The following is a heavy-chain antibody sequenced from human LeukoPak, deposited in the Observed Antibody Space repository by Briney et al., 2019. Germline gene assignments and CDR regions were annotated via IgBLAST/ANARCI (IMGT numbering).Heavy chain of an antibody. V-gene: IGHV3-30*02. CDR1: GFTFGSYG. J-gene: IGHJ4*02. Sequence: GGSLRLSCAASGFTFGSYGMHWVRQAPGKGLEWVTFIRSDGSNKYYADSVKGRFTISRDNSKNTLYLQMNSLRAEDTAVYYCAKERGRGAGCFDYWGQGTLATVSS. CDR3: AKERGRGAGCFDY. D-gene: IGHD3-9*01. CDR2: IRSDGSNK.